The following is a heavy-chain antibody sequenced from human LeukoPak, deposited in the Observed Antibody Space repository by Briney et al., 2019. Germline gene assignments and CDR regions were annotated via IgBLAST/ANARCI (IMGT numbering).Heavy chain of an antibody. V-gene: IGHV4-38-2*02. J-gene: IGHJ4*02. CDR3: AREGEDCSGGSCYHYYFDY. Sequence: SQTLSLTCTVSGYSISSGYYWGWIRQPPGKGLEWIGSIYHSGSTYYNPSLKSRVTISVDTSKNQFSLKLSSVTAADTAVYYCAREGEDCSGGSCYHYYFDYWGQGTLVTVSS. D-gene: IGHD2-15*01. CDR1: GYSISSGYY. CDR2: IYHSGST.